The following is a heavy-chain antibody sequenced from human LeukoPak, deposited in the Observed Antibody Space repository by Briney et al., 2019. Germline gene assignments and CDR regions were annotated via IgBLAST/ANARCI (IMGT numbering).Heavy chain of an antibody. D-gene: IGHD6-13*01. V-gene: IGHV1-69*05. CDR3: AREQQLGFDY. CDR1: GYTFTGYY. CDR2: IIPIFGTA. Sequence: ASVKVSCKASGYTFTGYYMHWVRQAPGQGLEWMGGIIPIFGTANYAQKFQGRVTITTDESTSTAFMELSSLRSEDTAVYYCAREQQLGFDYWGQGTLVTVSS. J-gene: IGHJ4*02.